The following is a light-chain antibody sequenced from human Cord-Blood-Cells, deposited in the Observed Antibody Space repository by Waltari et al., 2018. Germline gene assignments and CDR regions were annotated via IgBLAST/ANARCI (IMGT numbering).Light chain of an antibody. J-gene: IGLJ3*02. Sequence: QSALTQPASVSGSPGQSITISCTGTSSDVGGYHYVSWYQQHPGKAPKPMIYDVSNRPSGVSNRFSGSKSGNTASLTISVLQAEDEADYYCSSYTSSSTWVFGGGTKLTVL. V-gene: IGLV2-14*03. CDR3: SSYTSSSTWV. CDR2: DVS. CDR1: SSDVGGYHY.